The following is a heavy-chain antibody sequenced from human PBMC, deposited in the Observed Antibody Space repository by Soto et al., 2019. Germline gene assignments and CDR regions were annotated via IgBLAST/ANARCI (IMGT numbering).Heavy chain of an antibody. CDR2: IYYSGST. CDR3: ARDAPGSSWLEY. V-gene: IGHV4-59*01. J-gene: IGHJ4*02. CDR1: GGSISPYY. D-gene: IGHD6-13*01. Sequence: QVQLQESGPGLVKPSETLSLTCTVSGGSISPYYWSWIRQYPGKRLEWIAYIYYSGSTNYTPSLKSRVTISLDASKNQFALKLTSVTAADTAVYYCARDAPGSSWLEYWGQGTLVTVSS.